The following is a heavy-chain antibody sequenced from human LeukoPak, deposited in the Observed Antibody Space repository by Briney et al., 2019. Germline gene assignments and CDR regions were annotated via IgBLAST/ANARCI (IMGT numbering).Heavy chain of an antibody. D-gene: IGHD3-16*01. CDR2: ISGSGGNT. CDR1: GFTFSSYA. V-gene: IGHV3-23*01. J-gene: IGHJ4*02. CDR3: AKDPSWGRPQLAHFDY. Sequence: PGGSLRLSCAASGFTFSSYAMHWVRQAPGKGLEWVAGISGSGGNTYYADSVKGRFTISRDNSKNTLYLQMNSLRAEDTAVYYCAKDPSWGRPQLAHFDYWGQGTLVTVSS.